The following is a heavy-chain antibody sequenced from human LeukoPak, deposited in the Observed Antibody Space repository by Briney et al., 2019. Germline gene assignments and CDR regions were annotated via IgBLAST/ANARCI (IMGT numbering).Heavy chain of an antibody. D-gene: IGHD3-3*01. Sequence: GGSLRLPCAASGFTFSGYEMNWVRQAPGKGLEWVSYISISGTTIHYADSVKGRFTISRDNAKNSLYLQMNSLRAEDTAVYYCARDLPLEWLHQWGQGTLLTVSS. J-gene: IGHJ4*02. V-gene: IGHV3-48*03. CDR2: ISISGTTI. CDR1: GFTFSGYE. CDR3: ARDLPLEWLHQ.